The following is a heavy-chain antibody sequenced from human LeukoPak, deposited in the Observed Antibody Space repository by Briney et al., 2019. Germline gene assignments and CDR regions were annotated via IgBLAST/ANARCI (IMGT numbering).Heavy chain of an antibody. CDR2: INHSGST. Sequence: PETLSLTCAVYGGSFSGYYWSWIRQPPGKGLEWIGEINHSGSTDYNPSLKSRVTISVDTSKNQFSLKLSSVTAADTAVYYCARGQLIVVVPAAMKDYYGMDVWGQGTTVTVSS. D-gene: IGHD2-2*01. J-gene: IGHJ6*02. CDR1: GGSFSGYY. CDR3: ARGQLIVVVPAAMKDYYGMDV. V-gene: IGHV4-34*01.